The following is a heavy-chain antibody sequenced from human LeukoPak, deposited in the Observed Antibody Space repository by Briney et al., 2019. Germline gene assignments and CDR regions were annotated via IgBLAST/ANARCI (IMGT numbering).Heavy chain of an antibody. CDR2: IYSGGGI. V-gene: IGHV3-53*01. J-gene: IGHJ4*02. Sequence: GGSLRLSCAASGFTVSTNYMSWVRQAPGKGLEWVSVIYSGGGIYYADSVKGRFTISRDNFKNTLYLQMNSLRAEDTAVYYCAREVPATGMFFDYWGQGTLVTVSS. CDR3: AREVPATGMFFDY. D-gene: IGHD2-2*01. CDR1: GFTVSTNY.